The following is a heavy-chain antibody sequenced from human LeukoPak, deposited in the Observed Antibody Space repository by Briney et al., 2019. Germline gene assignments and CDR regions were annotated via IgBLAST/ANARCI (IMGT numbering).Heavy chain of an antibody. CDR1: GFTFSSYD. J-gene: IGHJ4*02. CDR2: ISYDGSNK. Sequence: GGSLRLSCAASGFTFSSYDMQWVRQAPGKGGEGVADISYDGSNKYYADSVKGRFTISRDNSKNTLYLQMNSLRAEDTAVYYCARDLIWFGELLLDYWGQGTLVTVSS. CDR3: ARDLIWFGELLLDY. V-gene: IGHV3-30*04. D-gene: IGHD3-10*01.